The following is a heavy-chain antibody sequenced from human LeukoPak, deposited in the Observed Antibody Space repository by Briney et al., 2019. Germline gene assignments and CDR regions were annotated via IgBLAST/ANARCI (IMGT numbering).Heavy chain of an antibody. D-gene: IGHD6-19*01. J-gene: IGHJ5*02. CDR1: GFRFSSYA. Sequence: PGGSLRLSCVTSGFRFSSYAMSWVRLAPGQGLEWVSAIDGYADNTYYADSVKGRFTISRDNAQSTLSLQMTSLRVEDTGVYYCAKDPVVRTSGWYRNWFDRWDGGTLVTVSS. CDR2: IDGYADNT. CDR3: AKDPVVRTSGWYRNWFDR. V-gene: IGHV3-23*01.